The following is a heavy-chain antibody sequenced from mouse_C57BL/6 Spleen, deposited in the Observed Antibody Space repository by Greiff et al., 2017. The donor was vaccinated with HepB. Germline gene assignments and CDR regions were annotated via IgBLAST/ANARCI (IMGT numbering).Heavy chain of an antibody. CDR3: TTWDYPYWYFDV. CDR2: IDPENGDT. D-gene: IGHD2-4*01. V-gene: IGHV14-4*01. J-gene: IGHJ1*03. Sequence: EVQLQQSGAELVRPGASVKLSCTASGFNIKDDYMHWVKQRPEQGLEWIGWIDPENGDTEYASKFQGKATITADTSSNTAYLQLSSLTSEDTAVYYCTTWDYPYWYFDVWGTGTTVTVSS. CDR1: GFNIKDDY.